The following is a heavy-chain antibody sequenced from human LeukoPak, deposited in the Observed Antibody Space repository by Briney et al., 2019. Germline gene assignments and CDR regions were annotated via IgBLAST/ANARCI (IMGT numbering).Heavy chain of an antibody. CDR3: AKDGGGRIVVVPAASHDAFDI. J-gene: IGHJ3*02. CDR2: ISGSGGST. CDR1: GFTFSSYA. Sequence: QPGGSLRLSCAASGFTFSSYAMSWVRQAPGKGLEWVSAISGSGGSTYYADSVKGRFTISRDNSKNTLYLQMNSLRAEDTAVYYCAKDGGGRIVVVPAASHDAFDIWGQGTMVTVSS. D-gene: IGHD2-2*01. V-gene: IGHV3-23*01.